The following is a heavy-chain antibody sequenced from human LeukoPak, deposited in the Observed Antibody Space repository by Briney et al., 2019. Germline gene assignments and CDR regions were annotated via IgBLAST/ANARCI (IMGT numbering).Heavy chain of an antibody. J-gene: IGHJ3*02. V-gene: IGHV3-21*01. Sequence: GGSLRLSCAAPGFTFSSYSMNWVRQAPGKGLEWVSSISSSSSYIYYADSVKGRFTISGDNAKNSLYLQMNSLRAEDTAVYYCARESKWFGELCAFDIWGQGTMVTVSS. CDR1: GFTFSSYS. D-gene: IGHD3-10*01. CDR3: ARESKWFGELCAFDI. CDR2: ISSSSSYI.